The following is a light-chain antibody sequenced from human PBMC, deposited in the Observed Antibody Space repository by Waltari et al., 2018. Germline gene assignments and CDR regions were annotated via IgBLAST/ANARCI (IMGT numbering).Light chain of an antibody. Sequence: DIQMTQSPSTLSASVGDRVTITCRASQSISSWLAWYQQKPGKAPKLLIYKASSLESGVPSRFSGSGSVTEFTLTISSLQPDDFATYYCQQYNSYSLTFGQGTKVEIK. V-gene: IGKV1-5*03. CDR1: QSISSW. CDR3: QQYNSYSLT. CDR2: KAS. J-gene: IGKJ1*01.